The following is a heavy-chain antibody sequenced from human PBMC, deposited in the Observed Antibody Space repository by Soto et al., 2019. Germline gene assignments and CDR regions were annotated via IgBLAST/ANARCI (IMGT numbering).Heavy chain of an antibody. J-gene: IGHJ4*02. V-gene: IGHV1-69*06. CDR3: ARWKYCSGGSCYTEGFVDF. CDR1: GDTFGSYG. Sequence: QVQLVQSGAEVRKPGSSVKVSCTASGDTFGSYGISWVRQAPGQGLEWMGGIIPLFGTTKYAQKFQGRVNLTADRSTSAAYMELSRLTYDDTAVYYCARWKYCSGGSCYTEGFVDFWGPGSLVTVSS. D-gene: IGHD2-15*01. CDR2: IIPLFGTT.